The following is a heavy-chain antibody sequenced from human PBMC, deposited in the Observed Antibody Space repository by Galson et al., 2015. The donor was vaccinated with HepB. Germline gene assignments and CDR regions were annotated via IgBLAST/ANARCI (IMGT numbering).Heavy chain of an antibody. D-gene: IGHD2-2*01. V-gene: IGHV3-48*04. CDR3: ARTIRGYCSSTRCYIGPFDY. CDR2: ISGSSSTI. Sequence: SLRLSCAASGFTSSTYSLNWVRQAPGKGLEWVSYISGSSSTIFYAESVKGRFTISRDYAKNSLYLQMNSLRAEDTAVYYCARTIRGYCSSTRCYIGPFDYWGQGTLVTVSS. CDR1: GFTSSTYS. J-gene: IGHJ4*02.